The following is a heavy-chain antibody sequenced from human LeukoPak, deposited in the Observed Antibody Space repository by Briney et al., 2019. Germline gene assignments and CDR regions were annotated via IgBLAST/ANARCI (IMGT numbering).Heavy chain of an antibody. J-gene: IGHJ5*02. V-gene: IGHV4-4*07. CDR1: GVSISSYY. CDR2: IYASGNT. Sequence: SETLSLTCTVSGVSISSYYWIWVRQPAGKGLEWIGRIYASGNTNYNPSLKSRVTMSVDTSKNQFSLKLSSVTAADTAVYYCARDGVFGVSNWFDPWGQGTLVTVSS. CDR3: ARDGVFGVSNWFDP. D-gene: IGHD3-3*01.